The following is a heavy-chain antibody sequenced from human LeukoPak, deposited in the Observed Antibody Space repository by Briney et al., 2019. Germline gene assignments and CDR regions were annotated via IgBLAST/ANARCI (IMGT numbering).Heavy chain of an antibody. D-gene: IGHD6-13*01. Sequence: GGPLRLSCAASGFTFSSYAMHWVRQAPGKGREWVAVISHDGSNKYYADSVKGRFTISRDNSKNTLYLQMNSLRAEDTAVYYCASNPGYSSSWEEYYFDYWGEGTLVTVSS. CDR2: ISHDGSNK. CDR3: ASNPGYSSSWEEYYFDY. J-gene: IGHJ4*02. CDR1: GFTFSSYA. V-gene: IGHV3-30*01.